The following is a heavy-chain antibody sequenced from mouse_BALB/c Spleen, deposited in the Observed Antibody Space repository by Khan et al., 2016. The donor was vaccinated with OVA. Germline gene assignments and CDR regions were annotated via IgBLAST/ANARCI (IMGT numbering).Heavy chain of an antibody. V-gene: IGHV5-17*02. CDR3: ATSYFSGYYFDY. CDR2: ISSDSNTI. J-gene: IGHJ2*01. D-gene: IGHD1-1*01. Sequence: EVELVESGGGLVQSGGSRKLSCAASGFTFTSYGMHWIRQAPEKGLEWVAYISSDSNTIYYEDTVKGRFTISRDNPKNTLFLQMTSLRSGDTAMYFCATSYFSGYYFDYWGQGTTLTVSS. CDR1: GFTFTSYG.